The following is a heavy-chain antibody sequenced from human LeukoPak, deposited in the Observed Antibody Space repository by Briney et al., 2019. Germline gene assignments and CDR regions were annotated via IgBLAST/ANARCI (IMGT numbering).Heavy chain of an antibody. CDR1: GFTFSSYA. Sequence: PGGSLRLSCAASGFTFSSYAMHWVRQAPGKGLEWVSVIYSGGSTYYADSVKGRFTISRDNSKNTLYLQMNSLRAEDTAVYYCAREEGSGSSIFDYWGQGTLVTVSS. V-gene: IGHV3-66*01. J-gene: IGHJ4*02. CDR2: IYSGGST. D-gene: IGHD3-10*01. CDR3: AREEGSGSSIFDY.